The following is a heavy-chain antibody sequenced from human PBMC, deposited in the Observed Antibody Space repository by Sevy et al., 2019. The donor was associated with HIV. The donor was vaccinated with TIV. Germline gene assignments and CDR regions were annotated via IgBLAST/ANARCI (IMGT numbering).Heavy chain of an antibody. CDR2: ISNDGSNQ. CDR3: ARARLEDYYYDIGGS. D-gene: IGHD3-22*01. Sequence: GGSLRLSCAVAGFIFSDFTMHWVRQAPGKGLEWVAVISNDGSNQYYADSVKGRFTISRANSKNTLYLQMNSLGAEDTAVYYCARARLEDYYYDIGGSWGQGTLVTVSS. V-gene: IGHV3-30-3*01. J-gene: IGHJ5*02. CDR1: GFIFSDFT.